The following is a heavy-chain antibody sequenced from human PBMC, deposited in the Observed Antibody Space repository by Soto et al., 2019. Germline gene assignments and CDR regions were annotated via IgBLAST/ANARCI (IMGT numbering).Heavy chain of an antibody. D-gene: IGHD3-3*01. Sequence: ASVEVSCKASGYALTGYYMHWVRQAPGQGLEWMGWINPNSGGTNYAQKFQGRVTRTRDTSISTAYMGLSRLRSDDTAVYYGARVLLGDFWGGWQRGYYYGMGVWGQGTTVTVSS. CDR1: GYALTGYY. J-gene: IGHJ6*01. V-gene: IGHV1-2*02. CDR2: INPNSGGT. CDR3: ARVLLGDFWGGWQRGYYYGMGV.